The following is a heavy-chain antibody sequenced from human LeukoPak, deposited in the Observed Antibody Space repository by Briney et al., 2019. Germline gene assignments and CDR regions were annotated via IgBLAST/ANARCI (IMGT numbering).Heavy chain of an antibody. D-gene: IGHD5-12*01. Sequence: GGSLRLSCAASGFTVSSNYMSWVRQAPGKGLEWVSVIYSGGSTYYADSVKGRFTISRDNAKNSLYLQMNSLRAEDTAVYYCARAVATAKSGGPSPVDYWGQGTLVTVSS. CDR1: GFTVSSNY. V-gene: IGHV3-53*01. J-gene: IGHJ4*02. CDR3: ARAVATAKSGGPSPVDY. CDR2: IYSGGST.